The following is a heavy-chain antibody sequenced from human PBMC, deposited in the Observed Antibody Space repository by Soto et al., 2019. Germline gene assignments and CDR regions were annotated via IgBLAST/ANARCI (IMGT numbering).Heavy chain of an antibody. D-gene: IGHD4-4*01. V-gene: IGHV3-15*01. Sequence: GESLKISCAASGFTFSNAWMSWVRQAPGKGLEWVGRIKSKTDGGTTDYAAPVKGRFTISRDDSKNTLYLQMNSLKTEDTAVYYCTTGLQYGDYYYYYMDVWGKGTTVTVS. CDR2: IKSKTDGGTT. CDR3: TTGLQYGDYYYYYMDV. J-gene: IGHJ6*03. CDR1: GFTFSNAW.